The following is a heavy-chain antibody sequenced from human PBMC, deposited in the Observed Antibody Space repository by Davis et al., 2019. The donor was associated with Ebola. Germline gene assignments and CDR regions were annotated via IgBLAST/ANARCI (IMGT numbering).Heavy chain of an antibody. Sequence: GESLKISCAASGFTFSSYAMSWVRQAPGKGLEWVSAISGSGGSTYYADSVKGRFTISRDNSKKTLYLQMNSLRAEDTAVYYCAKDRLVVVAATLGAFDYWGQGTLVTVSS. CDR1: GFTFSSYA. CDR3: AKDRLVVVAATLGAFDY. CDR2: ISGSGGST. J-gene: IGHJ4*02. D-gene: IGHD2-15*01. V-gene: IGHV3-23*01.